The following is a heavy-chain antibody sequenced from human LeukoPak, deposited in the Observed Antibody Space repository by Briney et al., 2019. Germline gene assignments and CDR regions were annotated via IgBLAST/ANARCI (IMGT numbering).Heavy chain of an antibody. D-gene: IGHD2-15*01. Sequence: GGSLRLSCAASGFTVSTNYMSWVRQAPGKGLEWVSVLWSGGTRDYADSVKGRFTISRDNSKNTLYLQMNSLRAEDTAVYFCANLGTLRDGDYWGQGTLVTVSS. J-gene: IGHJ4*02. CDR1: GFTVSTNY. CDR2: LWSGGTR. CDR3: ANLGTLRDGDY. V-gene: IGHV3-66*01.